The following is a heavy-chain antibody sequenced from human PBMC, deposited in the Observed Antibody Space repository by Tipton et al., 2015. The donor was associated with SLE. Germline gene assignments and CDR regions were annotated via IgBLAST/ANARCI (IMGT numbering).Heavy chain of an antibody. Sequence: QSGPEVKKPGASVRVSCKTSGYTFSDYAIHWVRQDPGQRLEWMGWISAYNGNTNYAQNLQGRVTVTTDTSTSTAYMELRSLRSDDTAVYYCAIAVAGRYYFDYWGQGTLVTVSS. V-gene: IGHV1-18*01. CDR1: GYTFSDYA. J-gene: IGHJ4*02. D-gene: IGHD6-19*01. CDR2: ISAYNGNT. CDR3: AIAVAGRYYFDY.